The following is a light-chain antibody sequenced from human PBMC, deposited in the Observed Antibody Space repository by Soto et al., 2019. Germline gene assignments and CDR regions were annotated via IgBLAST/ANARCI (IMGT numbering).Light chain of an antibody. V-gene: IGLV2-18*01. CDR2: EAS. CDR3: SLYTSENTYV. CDR1: STDFVSYNR. J-gene: IGLJ1*01. Sequence: QSVLTQRPSVSGSPGQSVTISCTGTSTDFVSYNRVSWYQQPPGTAPKLIIYEASNRPSGVPDRFSGSKSGNTASLTISGLQAADEADYYCSLYTSENTYVFGTGTKATVL.